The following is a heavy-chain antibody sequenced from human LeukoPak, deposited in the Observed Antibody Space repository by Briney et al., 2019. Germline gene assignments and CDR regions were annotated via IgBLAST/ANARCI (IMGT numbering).Heavy chain of an antibody. D-gene: IGHD3-9*01. V-gene: IGHV3-30-3*01. Sequence: GRSLRLSCAASGFTFSTYAMHWVRQPPGKGLEWVAVISYDESNKYYADSVKGRFTISRDNSKNTLYLQMNSLRTEDTAVYYCARENSRLVYDYWGQGTLVTVSS. CDR1: GFTFSTYA. CDR3: ARENSRLVYDY. J-gene: IGHJ4*02. CDR2: ISYDESNK.